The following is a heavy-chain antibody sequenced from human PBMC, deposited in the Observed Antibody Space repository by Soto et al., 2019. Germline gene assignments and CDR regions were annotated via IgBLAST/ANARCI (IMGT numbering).Heavy chain of an antibody. CDR1: GFTFSSYG. J-gene: IGHJ4*02. CDR3: AKDKRELTPDFDY. Sequence: ESGGGVVQPGRSLRLSCAASGFTFSSYGMHWVRQAPGKGLEWVAVISYDGSNKYYADSVKGRFTISRDNSKNTLYLQMNSLRAEDTAVYYCAKDKRELTPDFDYWGQGTLVTVSS. V-gene: IGHV3-30*18. CDR2: ISYDGSNK. D-gene: IGHD1-26*01.